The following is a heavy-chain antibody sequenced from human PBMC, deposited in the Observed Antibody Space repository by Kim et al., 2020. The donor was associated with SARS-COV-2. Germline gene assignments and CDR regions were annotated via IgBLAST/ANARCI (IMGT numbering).Heavy chain of an antibody. CDR1: GFTFSSYW. Sequence: GGSLRLSCAASGFTFSSYWLSWVRQAPGKGLEWVANIKPDGSEKYYVDSVKGRFTISRDNAKNSLYLQMNSLRAEDTAVYYCARDQVATDHSPFYYYYGMDCWGQGATPTVSS. V-gene: IGHV3-7*03. J-gene: IGHJ6*02. CDR3: ARDQVATDHSPFYYYYGMDC. CDR2: IKPDGSEK. D-gene: IGHD5-12*01.